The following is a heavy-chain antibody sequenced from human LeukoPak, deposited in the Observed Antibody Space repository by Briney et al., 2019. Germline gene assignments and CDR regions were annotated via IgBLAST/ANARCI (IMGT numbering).Heavy chain of an antibody. Sequence: PGGSLRLSCAASGFTFSSYSMNCVRQAPGEGLEWVSSISSSSSYIYYADSVKGRFTISRDNAKNSLYLQMNSLRAEDTAVYYCASVVPAAGDDYYYGMDVWGKGTTVTVSS. CDR1: GFTFSSYS. CDR2: ISSSSSYI. J-gene: IGHJ6*04. D-gene: IGHD2-2*01. V-gene: IGHV3-21*01. CDR3: ASVVPAAGDDYYYGMDV.